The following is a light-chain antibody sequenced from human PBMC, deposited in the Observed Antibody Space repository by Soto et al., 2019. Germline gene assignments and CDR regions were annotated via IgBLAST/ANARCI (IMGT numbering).Light chain of an antibody. V-gene: IGKV3-20*01. Sequence: EMVVTQSPDTLSWSPGESATLFCRTSRTVSTRWVAGFRQKPGQAPRLVMYGTSNRGAGIPDRFSGSGSGTDFSLTISRLEPEDFAVYYCQRDGYSPPDTFGQGTKLEIK. CDR2: GTS. J-gene: IGKJ2*01. CDR3: QRDGYSPPDT. CDR1: RTVSTRW.